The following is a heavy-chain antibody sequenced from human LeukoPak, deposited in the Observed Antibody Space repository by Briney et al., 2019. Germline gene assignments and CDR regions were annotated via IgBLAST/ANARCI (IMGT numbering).Heavy chain of an antibody. D-gene: IGHD6-13*01. Sequence: LSLTCTVSGGSMSNYYWSWIRQAPGKGLECISYITSSSSHTNYADSVKGRFTISRDNAKNLLYLQMNSLRAEDTAVYYCARDLSDSSRGYYFDYWGQGTLVTVSS. J-gene: IGHJ4*02. CDR3: ARDLSDSSRGYYFDY. V-gene: IGHV3-11*06. CDR2: ITSSSSHT. CDR1: GGSMSNYY.